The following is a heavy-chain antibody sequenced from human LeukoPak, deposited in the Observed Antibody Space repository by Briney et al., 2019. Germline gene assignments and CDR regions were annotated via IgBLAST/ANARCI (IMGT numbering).Heavy chain of an antibody. D-gene: IGHD3-22*01. CDR1: GFTVSSNY. CDR2: IYSGGST. CDR3: ARDHGGVSGSSGDY. J-gene: IGHJ4*02. Sequence: PGGSLRLSCAASGFTVSSNYMSWVRQAPGKGLEWVSVIYSGGSTYYADSVKGRFTISRDNAKNSLYLQMNSLRAEDTAVYYCARDHGGVSGSSGDYWGQGTLVTVSS. V-gene: IGHV3-66*01.